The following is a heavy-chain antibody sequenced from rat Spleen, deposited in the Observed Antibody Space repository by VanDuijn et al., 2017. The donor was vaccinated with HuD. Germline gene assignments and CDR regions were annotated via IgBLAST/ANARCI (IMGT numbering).Heavy chain of an antibody. J-gene: IGHJ2*01. Sequence: EVQLVESGGGAVQPGRSMKLSCAASGLSFSNYDMAWVRQAPTKGLEWVASISYDGTATYYRDSVKGRFTLSRDNAKSTLYLQMNSLRSEDTATYYCARDYYSGERGDYFDYWGQGVMVTVSS. CDR3: ARDYYSGERGDYFDY. D-gene: IGHD1-1*01. CDR2: ISYDGTAT. V-gene: IGHV5-22*01. CDR1: GLSFSNYD.